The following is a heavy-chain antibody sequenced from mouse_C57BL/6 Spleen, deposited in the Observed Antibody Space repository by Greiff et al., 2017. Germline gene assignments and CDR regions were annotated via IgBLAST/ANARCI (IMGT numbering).Heavy chain of an antibody. CDR2: IDPNSGGT. Sequence: QVQLQQPGAELVKPGASVKLSCKASGYTFTSYWMHWVKQRPGRGLEWIGRIDPNSGGTKYNEKFKSKATLTGDRPSSTAYMQLSSLTSEDSAFYYCARCPLLLRPYFYVWGTGTTVTVSS. CDR3: ARCPLLLRPYFYV. CDR1: GYTFTSYW. V-gene: IGHV1-72*01. J-gene: IGHJ1*03. D-gene: IGHD1-1*01.